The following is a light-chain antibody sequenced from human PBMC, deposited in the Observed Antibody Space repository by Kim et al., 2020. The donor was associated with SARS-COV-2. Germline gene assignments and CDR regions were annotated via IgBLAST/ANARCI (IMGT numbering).Light chain of an antibody. CDR3: AVWDDSLNGRV. J-gene: IGLJ3*02. Sequence: QSVLVQPPSASGTPGQRVTISCSGINSHIGSNPISWYQQAPGAAPKLLIYSNDQRPSGVPARFSGSKSGASASLAISGLQSEEEADYYCAVWDDSLNGRVFGGGTQLTVL. CDR2: SND. V-gene: IGLV1-44*01. CDR1: NSHIGSNP.